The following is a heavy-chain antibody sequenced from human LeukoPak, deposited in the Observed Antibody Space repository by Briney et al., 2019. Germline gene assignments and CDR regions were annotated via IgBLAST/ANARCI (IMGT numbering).Heavy chain of an antibody. V-gene: IGHV3-9*03. CDR3: AKDMWAAVAGRGFDY. J-gene: IGHJ4*02. CDR2: ISWNSGSI. CDR1: GFTFDDYG. D-gene: IGHD6-19*01. Sequence: GGSLRLSCAASGFTFDDYGMSWVRQAPGKGLEWVSGISWNSGSIGYADSVKGRFTISRDNAKNSLYLQMNSLRAEDMALYYCAKDMWAAVAGRGFDYWGQGTLVTVSS.